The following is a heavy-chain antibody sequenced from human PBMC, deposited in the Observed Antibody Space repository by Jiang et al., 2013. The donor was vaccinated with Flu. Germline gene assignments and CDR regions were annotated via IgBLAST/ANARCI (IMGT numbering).Heavy chain of an antibody. CDR3: ARDTSAAETSWWFDP. CDR1: GYSFTSYY. J-gene: IGHJ5*02. D-gene: IGHD6-13*01. Sequence: GAEVKKPGASVKVSCKASGYSFTSYYMHWVRQAPGQGLEWMGIINPSGGSTSYAQKFQGRVTMTRDTSTSTVYMELRSLRSEDTAVYYCARDTSAAETSWWFDPWGQGTLVTVSS. CDR2: INPSGGST. V-gene: IGHV1-46*01.